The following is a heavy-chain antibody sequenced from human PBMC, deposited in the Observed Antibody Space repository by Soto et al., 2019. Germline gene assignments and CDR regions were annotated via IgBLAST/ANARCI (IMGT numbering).Heavy chain of an antibody. CDR1: GYTFTTYG. CDR2: ISGYNDNT. Sequence: QVQLVQSGVEVKKPGASVKVSCKASGYTFTTYGISWVRQAPGQGLEWMGWISGYNDNTKYVQNPQGRVTMTTDTYSSTAFMELRSIRSDDTAVYYCARDLPHIQLPADYWGQGTLVTVSA. J-gene: IGHJ4*02. CDR3: ARDLPHIQLPADY. D-gene: IGHD2-2*01. V-gene: IGHV1-18*01.